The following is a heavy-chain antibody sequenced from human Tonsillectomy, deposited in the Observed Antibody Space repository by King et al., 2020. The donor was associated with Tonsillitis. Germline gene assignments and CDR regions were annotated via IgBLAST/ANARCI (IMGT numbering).Heavy chain of an antibody. D-gene: IGHD3-22*01. V-gene: IGHV1-46*03. CDR3: TSSSSYDSSGYYHSPGIYYFDY. CDR1: GYTFTSYD. J-gene: IGHJ4*02. CDR2: INPSGGST. Sequence: QLVQSGAEVKKPGASVKVSCKASGYTFTSYDMHWVRQAPGQGLEWMGIINPSGGSTSYAQKFQGRVTMTRDTSTSTVYMELSSLRAEDTAVYYCTSSSSYDSSGYYHSPGIYYFDYWGQGTLVTVST.